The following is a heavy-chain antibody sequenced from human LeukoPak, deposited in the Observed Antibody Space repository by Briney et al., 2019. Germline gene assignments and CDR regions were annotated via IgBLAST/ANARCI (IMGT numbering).Heavy chain of an antibody. CDR1: GFIFRNAS. D-gene: IGHD5-18*01. V-gene: IGHV3-15*01. J-gene: IGHJ4*02. Sequence: GGSLRLSCAASGFIFRNASMSWVRQAPGKGLEWVGRIKSKTDGGATDYAAPVKGRFTISRDDSKNTLYLQMNSLTTEDTAVYFCAHRDTKMGRVDYWGQGPLVTVSS. CDR2: IKSKTDGGAT. CDR3: AHRDTKMGRVDY.